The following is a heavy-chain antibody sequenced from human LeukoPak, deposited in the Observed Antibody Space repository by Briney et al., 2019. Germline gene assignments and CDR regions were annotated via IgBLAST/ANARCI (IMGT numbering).Heavy chain of an antibody. CDR1: GFTFSSYA. V-gene: IGHV3-23*01. CDR2: ITGNGDIT. D-gene: IGHD3-22*01. CDR3: AKRLYSGYYWAGVDY. Sequence: GGSLRLSCAASGFTFSSYAMSWVRQAPGKGPEWVSAITGNGDITYYGDSVKGRFTISRDNSKNTLYLQMNSLTAEDTAVYYCAKRLYSGYYWAGVDYWGQGTLVTVSS. J-gene: IGHJ4*02.